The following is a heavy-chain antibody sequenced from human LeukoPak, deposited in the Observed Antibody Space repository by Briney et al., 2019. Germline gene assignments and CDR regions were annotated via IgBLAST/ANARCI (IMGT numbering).Heavy chain of an antibody. J-gene: IGHJ4*02. V-gene: IGHV4-59*01. CDR3: ARYSPSSGYYFFDY. D-gene: IGHD3-22*01. CDR1: GGSISSYY. Sequence: PSETLSLTCTVSGGSISSYYWSWIRQPPGKGLEWIGYIYYSGSTNYNPSLKSRVTISVDTSKSQFSLKLSSVTAADTAVYYCARYSPSSGYYFFDYWGQGTLVTVSS. CDR2: IYYSGST.